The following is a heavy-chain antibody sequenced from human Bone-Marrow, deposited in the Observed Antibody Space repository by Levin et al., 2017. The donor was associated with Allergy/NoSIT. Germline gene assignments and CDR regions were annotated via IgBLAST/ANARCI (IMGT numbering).Heavy chain of an antibody. Sequence: PGGSLRLSCKGSGYSFTSYWISWVRQMPGKGLEWLGRIDPSDSYTNYSPSFQGHVTISADKSISTAYLQWSSLKASDTAMYYCARHNNWNWDYYYYMDVWGKGTTVTVSS. D-gene: IGHD1-7*01. CDR3: ARHNNWNWDYYYYMDV. V-gene: IGHV5-10-1*01. J-gene: IGHJ6*03. CDR2: IDPSDSYT. CDR1: GYSFTSYW.